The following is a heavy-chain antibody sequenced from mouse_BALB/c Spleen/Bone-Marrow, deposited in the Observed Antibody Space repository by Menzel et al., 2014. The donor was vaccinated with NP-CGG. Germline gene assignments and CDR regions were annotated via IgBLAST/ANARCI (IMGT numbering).Heavy chain of an antibody. CDR3: VRCKLEYGNSYYVDY. J-gene: IGHJ2*01. CDR1: GYTFSSYW. V-gene: IGHV1-9*01. Sequence: QVQLQQSGAELMKPGASVNMSCKATGYTFSSYWIEWVKQRPGHGLEWIGEILPGTSSTTYNERFKAKATFTADTSSNTAYMQLSSLTSEDSAVYYCVRCKLEYGNSYYVDYWGQGTTRTVPS. D-gene: IGHD2-10*02. CDR2: ILPGTSST.